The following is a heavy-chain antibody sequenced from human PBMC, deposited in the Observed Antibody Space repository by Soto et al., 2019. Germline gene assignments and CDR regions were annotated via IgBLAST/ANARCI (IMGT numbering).Heavy chain of an antibody. CDR3: ARGSWSIRFHH. CDR1: GGSVSTGGYY. CDR2: IYHNGGT. Sequence: SDTLSLTCTVSGGSVSTGGYYWSLIRQHPGKGLEWIGEIYHNGGTNYSPSLKSRVTISEDTSKSQFSLNLNSVTAADTAVYYCARGSWSIRFHHWGQGSLVTVSS. D-gene: IGHD1-20*01. V-gene: IGHV4-61*08. J-gene: IGHJ4*02.